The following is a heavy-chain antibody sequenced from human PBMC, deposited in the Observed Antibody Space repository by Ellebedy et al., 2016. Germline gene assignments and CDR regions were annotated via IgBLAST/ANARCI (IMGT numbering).Heavy chain of an antibody. J-gene: IGHJ6*03. CDR3: ARGTAYCSSTSCYIGYYYMDV. CDR2: INHSGST. Sequence: GSLRLSXAASGFTFSSYSMNWVRQPPGKGLEWIGEINHSGSTNYNPSLKSRVTISVDTSKNQFSLKLSSVTAADTAVYYCARGTAYCSSTSCYIGYYYMDVWGKGTTGTVSS. D-gene: IGHD2-2*02. CDR1: GFTFSSYS. V-gene: IGHV4-34*01.